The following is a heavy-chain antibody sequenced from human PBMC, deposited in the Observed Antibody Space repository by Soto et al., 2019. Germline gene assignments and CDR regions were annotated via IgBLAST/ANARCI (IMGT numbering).Heavy chain of an antibody. D-gene: IGHD6-19*01. V-gene: IGHV4-4*02. CDR3: ARDGGVAGHGCWYFDL. Sequence: QVQLQESGPGLVKPSGTLSLTCAVSGGSISSSNWWSWVRQPPGKGLEWSGEIYHSGSTNYNPSLKSRVPISVDKSKNQFSLKLSSVTAADTAVYYCARDGGVAGHGCWYFDLWGRGTLVTVSS. CDR2: IYHSGST. J-gene: IGHJ2*01. CDR1: GGSISSSNW.